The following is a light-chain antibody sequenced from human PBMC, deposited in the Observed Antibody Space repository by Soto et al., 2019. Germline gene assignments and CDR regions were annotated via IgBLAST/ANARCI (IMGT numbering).Light chain of an antibody. CDR1: SSDVGGYKY. CDR3: SSYTSSISLVI. Sequence: QSALTQPASVSGSPGQSITISCTGTSSDVGGYKYVSWYQQHPGKAPKLMIYEVSNRPSGVSYRFSGSKSGNTASLTISGLQAEDEADYYCSSYTSSISLVIFGGGTKLTVL. V-gene: IGLV2-14*01. CDR2: EVS. J-gene: IGLJ2*01.